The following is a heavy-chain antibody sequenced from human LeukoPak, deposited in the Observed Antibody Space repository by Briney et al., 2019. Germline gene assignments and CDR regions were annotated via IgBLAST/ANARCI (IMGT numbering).Heavy chain of an antibody. CDR2: ISYDGSNK. J-gene: IGHJ1*01. V-gene: IGHV3-30*04. CDR3: ARRLGGSSSSWYANSAEYFQH. D-gene: IGHD6-13*01. Sequence: GGSLRLSCAASGFTFSSYAMHWVRQAPGKGLEWVAVISYDGSNKYYADSVKGRFTISRDNSKNTLYLQTNSLRAEDTAVYYCARRLGGSSSSWYANSAEYFQHWGQGTLVTVSS. CDR1: GFTFSSYA.